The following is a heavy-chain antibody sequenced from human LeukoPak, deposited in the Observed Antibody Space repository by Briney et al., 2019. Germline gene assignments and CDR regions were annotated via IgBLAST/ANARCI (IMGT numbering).Heavy chain of an antibody. CDR2: IYYSGST. J-gene: IGHJ4*02. D-gene: IGHD6-19*01. Sequence: TSETLSLTCTVSGGSISSYYWSWIRQPPGKGLEWIGYIYYSGSTNYNPSLKSRVTISVDTSKNQFSLKLSSVTAADTAVYYCASGQWLAIFDYWGQGTLVTVSS. CDR3: ASGQWLAIFDY. V-gene: IGHV4-59*08. CDR1: GGSISSYY.